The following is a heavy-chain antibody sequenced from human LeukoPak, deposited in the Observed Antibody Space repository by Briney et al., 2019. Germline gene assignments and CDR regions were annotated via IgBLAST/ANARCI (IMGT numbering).Heavy chain of an antibody. CDR1: GGTFSSYA. J-gene: IGHJ6*03. CDR3: ARGPYSSSPYYYYMDV. D-gene: IGHD6-6*01. CDR2: IIPIFGTA. Sequence: SVKVSCKASGGTFSSYAISWVRQAPGQGLEWMGGIIPIFGTANYAQKFQGRVTITTDESTSTAYMELSSLRSEDTAVYYCARGPYSSSPYYYYMDVWGKGTTVTVSS. V-gene: IGHV1-69*05.